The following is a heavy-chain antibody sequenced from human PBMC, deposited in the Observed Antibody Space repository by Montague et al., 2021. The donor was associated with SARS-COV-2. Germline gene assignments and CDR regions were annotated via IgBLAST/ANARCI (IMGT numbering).Heavy chain of an antibody. CDR1: GGSYTENS. CDR3: VREVFEDFNMISGLYKDLYYDV. V-gene: IGHV4-34*01. CDR2: IDYRGRS. J-gene: IGHJ4*02. Sequence: SETLSLTCAIYGGSYTENSWGWIRLTPRTRRGLECIVDIDYRGRSNYNPSLKSRATLSIETTKNQFSLRLTSVTASDTSVYFCVREVFEDFNMISGLYKDLYYDVWGRGTVVTVSS. D-gene: IGHD3-16*01.